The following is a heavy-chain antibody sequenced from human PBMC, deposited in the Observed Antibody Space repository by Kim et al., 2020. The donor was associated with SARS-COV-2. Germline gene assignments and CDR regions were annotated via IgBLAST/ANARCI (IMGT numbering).Heavy chain of an antibody. Sequence: GGSLRLSCAASGFTFSDYYMSWIRQAPGKGLEWVSYISSSGYTIYYADSVKGRFTISRDNAKNSLYLQMNSLRAEDTAVYYCATNPATWIQLWFNYWGQGTLVTVSS. D-gene: IGHD5-18*01. CDR3: ATNPATWIQLWFNY. V-gene: IGHV3-11*04. CDR2: ISSSGYTI. J-gene: IGHJ4*02. CDR1: GFTFSDYY.